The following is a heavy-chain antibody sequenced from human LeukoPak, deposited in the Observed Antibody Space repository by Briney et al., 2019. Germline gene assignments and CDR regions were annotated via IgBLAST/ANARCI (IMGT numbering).Heavy chain of an antibody. V-gene: IGHV4-61*02. J-gene: IGHJ2*01. D-gene: IGHD5-24*01. Sequence: SETLSLTCTVSGGSISSGSYYWTWIRQPAGKGLEWIGRIYTSGSTNYNPSLKSRVTISEDTSRNQFSLKLSSVTAADTAVYYCARGCRDGYSNYWYFDLWGRGTPVTVSS. CDR1: GGSISSGSYY. CDR3: ARGCRDGYSNYWYFDL. CDR2: IYTSGST.